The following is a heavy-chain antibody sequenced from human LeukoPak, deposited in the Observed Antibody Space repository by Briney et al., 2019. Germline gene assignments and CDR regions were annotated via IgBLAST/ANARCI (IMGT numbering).Heavy chain of an antibody. CDR3: ARSSGYDPQYNWFDP. CDR1: GGSISSYY. Sequence: SETLSLTCAVSGGSISSYYWSWIWQPPRKGLEWIGYIYTSGSTNYNPSLKSRVTISVDTSKNQFSLKLSSVTAADTAVYYCARSSGYDPQYNWFDPWGQGTLVTVSS. D-gene: IGHD5-12*01. J-gene: IGHJ5*02. CDR2: IYTSGST. V-gene: IGHV4-4*09.